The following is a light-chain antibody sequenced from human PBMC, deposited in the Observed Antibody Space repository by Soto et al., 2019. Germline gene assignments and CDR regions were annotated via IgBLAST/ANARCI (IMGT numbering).Light chain of an antibody. J-gene: IGLJ3*02. V-gene: IGLV2-11*01. CDR1: SSDVGGYNY. Sequence: QSALAQPRSVSGSPGQSVTISCTGTSSDVGGYNYVSWYQQHPGKAPQLIIYNVNKRPSGVPDRFSGSKSGNTASLTFSGLQAEDEADYYCCSYAGSYTWVFGGGTKLTVL. CDR2: NVN. CDR3: CSYAGSYTWV.